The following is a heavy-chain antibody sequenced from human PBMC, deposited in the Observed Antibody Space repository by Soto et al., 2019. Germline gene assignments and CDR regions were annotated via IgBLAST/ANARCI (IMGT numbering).Heavy chain of an antibody. CDR3: AREVPGDYFDN. V-gene: IGHV4-59*01. Sequence: SETLSLTCTVSGGSLRGYSWSWIRQSPGKGLEWIGYVYSGGGTNYSPSFMGRVTISVDTTDNQFSLKLNSVTAADTAVYYCAREVPGDYFDNWGQGTLVTVSS. CDR2: VYSGGGT. CDR1: GGSLRGYS. D-gene: IGHD3-10*01. J-gene: IGHJ4*02.